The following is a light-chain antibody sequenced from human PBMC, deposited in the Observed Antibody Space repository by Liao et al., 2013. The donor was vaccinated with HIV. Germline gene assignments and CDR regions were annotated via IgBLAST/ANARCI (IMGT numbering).Light chain of an antibody. CDR2: YDS. CDR1: NIGSKS. CDR3: QVWDDSYDQGV. Sequence: SYELTQPPSVSVAPGKTARITCGGNNIGSKSVHWYQQKPGQAPVLVIYYDSDRPSGIPERFSGSDSGNTATLTISRVEAGDEADYYCQVWDDSYDQGVFGGGTKLTVL. V-gene: IGLV3-21*04. J-gene: IGLJ3*02.